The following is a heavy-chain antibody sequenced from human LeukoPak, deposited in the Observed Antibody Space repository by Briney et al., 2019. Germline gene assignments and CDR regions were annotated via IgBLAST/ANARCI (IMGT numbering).Heavy chain of an antibody. CDR3: ARGSITGTYYYYYYMDV. Sequence: ASVEVSCKASGGTFSSYAISWVRQAPGQGLEWMGGIIPIFGTANYAQKFQGRVTITADESTSTAYMELSSLRSEDTAVYYCARGSITGTYYYYYYMDVWGKGATVTVSS. CDR2: IIPIFGTA. CDR1: GGTFSSYA. J-gene: IGHJ6*03. V-gene: IGHV1-69*01. D-gene: IGHD1-20*01.